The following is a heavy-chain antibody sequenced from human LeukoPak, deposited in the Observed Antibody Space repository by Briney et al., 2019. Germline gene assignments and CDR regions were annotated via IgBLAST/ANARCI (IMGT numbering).Heavy chain of an antibody. CDR1: GYTFTGYY. CDR2: INPNSGGT. Sequence: GASVKVSCKSSGYTFTGYYMHWVRQPPGQGVEWMGRINPNSGGTNNSQKFQGRVTMTSDTYINTAYMELSGVRSEDTAVYYGARDEATALGFDRWGQGTLVTVSS. J-gene: IGHJ5*02. V-gene: IGHV1-2*06. D-gene: IGHD5-18*01. CDR3: ARDEATALGFDR.